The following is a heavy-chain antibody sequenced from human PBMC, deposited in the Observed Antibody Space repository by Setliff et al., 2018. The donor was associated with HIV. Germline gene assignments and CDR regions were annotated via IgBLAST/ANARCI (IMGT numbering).Heavy chain of an antibody. CDR1: GYTFSNYV. V-gene: IGHV1-3*01. Sequence: ASVKVSCKASGYTFSNYVMQWVRQAPGQRLEWMGWINAGNGNTKYSQEFQGRVTITTDTSASTAYMELSSLRSEDTAVYYCARVQRHSGWYEGNYFDYWGQGTLVTVSS. J-gene: IGHJ4*02. D-gene: IGHD6-19*01. CDR3: ARVQRHSGWYEGNYFDY. CDR2: INAGNGNT.